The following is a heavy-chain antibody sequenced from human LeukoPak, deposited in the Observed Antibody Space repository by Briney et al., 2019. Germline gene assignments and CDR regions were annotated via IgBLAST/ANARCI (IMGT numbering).Heavy chain of an antibody. D-gene: IGHD3-22*01. Sequence: KPSETLSLTCSVSDGSISSSSWSWIRQPPGKGLEWIGYIYHSGSTNYNPSLKSRVTISVDTSKNQFSLNLTSVTAADTAVYYCARSTYYYDTSGYDYEYYFDLWGQGTLVTVSS. CDR3: ARSTYYYDTSGYDYEYYFDL. CDR2: IYHSGST. J-gene: IGHJ4*02. CDR1: DGSISSSS. V-gene: IGHV4-59*01.